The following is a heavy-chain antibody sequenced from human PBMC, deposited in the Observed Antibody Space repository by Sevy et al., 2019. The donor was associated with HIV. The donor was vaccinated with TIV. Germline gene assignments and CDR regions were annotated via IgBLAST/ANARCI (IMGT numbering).Heavy chain of an antibody. V-gene: IGHV1-18*01. J-gene: IGHJ6*02. CDR1: GYTFTSYG. CDR3: AGNYDILTGSDYYYGMDV. Sequence: ASVKVSCKASGYTFTSYGISWVRQAPGQGLEWMGWISAYNGNTNYAQTLQGRVTMTTDTSTSTAYMELRSLRSDDTAVYYCAGNYDILTGSDYYYGMDVWGQGTTVTVSS. D-gene: IGHD3-9*01. CDR2: ISAYNGNT.